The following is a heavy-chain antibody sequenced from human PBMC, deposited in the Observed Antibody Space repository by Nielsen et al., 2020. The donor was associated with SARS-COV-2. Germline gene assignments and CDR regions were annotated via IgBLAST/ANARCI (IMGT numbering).Heavy chain of an antibody. Sequence: SQTLSLTCAVYGGSFSGYYWSWIRQPPGKGLEWIGEINHSGSTNYNPSLKSRVTISVDTSKNQFSPKLSSVTAADTAVYYCARGVAAAAGHRNLVYYYYYYMDVWGKGTTVTVSS. CDR3: ARGVAAAAGHRNLVYYYYYYMDV. D-gene: IGHD6-13*01. J-gene: IGHJ6*03. CDR1: GGSFSGYY. CDR2: INHSGST. V-gene: IGHV4-34*01.